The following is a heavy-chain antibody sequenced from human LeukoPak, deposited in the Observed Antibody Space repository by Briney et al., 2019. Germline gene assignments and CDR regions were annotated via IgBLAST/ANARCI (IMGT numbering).Heavy chain of an antibody. J-gene: IGHJ4*02. Sequence: GGSLRLSCAASGFTFSSYSMNWVRQAPGKGLEWVSSISSRSSYIYYADSVKGRFTISRDNAKNSLYLQMNSLRAEDTAVYYCARDKIGYSSGWSFDYWGQGTLVTVSS. D-gene: IGHD6-19*01. CDR2: ISSRSSYI. CDR1: GFTFSSYS. V-gene: IGHV3-21*01. CDR3: ARDKIGYSSGWSFDY.